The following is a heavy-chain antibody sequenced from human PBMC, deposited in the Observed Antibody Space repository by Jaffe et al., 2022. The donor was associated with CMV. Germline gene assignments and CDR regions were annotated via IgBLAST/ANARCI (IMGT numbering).Heavy chain of an antibody. CDR1: GGSISSSSYY. CDR2: IYYSGST. V-gene: IGHV4-39*01. J-gene: IGHJ5*02. D-gene: IGHD2-2*01. Sequence: QLQLQESGPGLVKPSETLSLTCTVSGGSISSSSYYWGWIRQPPGKGLEWIGSIYYSGSTYYNPSLKSRVTISVDTSKNQFSLKLSSVTAADTAVYYCARRSDIVVVPASNWFDPWGQGTLVTVSS. CDR3: ARRSDIVVVPASNWFDP.